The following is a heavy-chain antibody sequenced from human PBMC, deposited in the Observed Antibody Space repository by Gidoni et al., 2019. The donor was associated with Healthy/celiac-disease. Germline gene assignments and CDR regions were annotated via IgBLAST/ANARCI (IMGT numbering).Heavy chain of an antibody. CDR2: ISYDGSNK. Sequence: QVQLVESGGGVVQPGRSLRLSCAASGFTFSSYSMHWVRQAPGKGLEWVAVISYDGSNKYYADSVKGRFTIFRDNSKNTLYLQMNSLRAEDTAVYYCAKDLYDYGDYSVLHDAFDIWGQGTMVTVSS. D-gene: IGHD4-17*01. V-gene: IGHV3-30*18. CDR1: GFTFSSYS. CDR3: AKDLYDYGDYSVLHDAFDI. J-gene: IGHJ3*02.